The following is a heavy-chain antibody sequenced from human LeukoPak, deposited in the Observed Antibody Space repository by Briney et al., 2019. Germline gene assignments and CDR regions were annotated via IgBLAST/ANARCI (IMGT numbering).Heavy chain of an antibody. J-gene: IGHJ4*02. CDR3: ARSRAMIVVASPDYFDY. D-gene: IGHD3-22*01. CDR1: GYTFTGYY. V-gene: IGHV1-2*02. CDR2: INPNSGGT. Sequence: ASVKVSCKASGYTFTGYYMHWVRQAPGQGLEWMGWINPNSGGTNYAQKFQGRVTMTRDTSISTAYMELSRLRSDDTAVYYCARSRAMIVVASPDYFDYWGQGTLVTVSS.